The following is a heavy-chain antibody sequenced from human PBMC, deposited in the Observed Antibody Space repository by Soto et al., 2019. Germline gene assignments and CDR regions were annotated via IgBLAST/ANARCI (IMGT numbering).Heavy chain of an antibody. V-gene: IGHV1-46*02. CDR1: GYTFNTYY. J-gene: IGHJ4*02. Sequence: QVQLVQSGAEVRKPGASVKVSCKPSGYTFNTYYLHWLRQAPGQALEWMGVIHPSGGGTTYAQKFLGRVTETRDTSTTTVFMELSSLRSDDTSVYYCARGRHIAVVTASFDNWGQGTLVTDSS. CDR3: ARGRHIAVVTASFDN. D-gene: IGHD2-21*02. CDR2: IHPSGGGT.